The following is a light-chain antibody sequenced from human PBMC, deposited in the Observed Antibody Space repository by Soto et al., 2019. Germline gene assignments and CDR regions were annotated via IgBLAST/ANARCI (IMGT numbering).Light chain of an antibody. Sequence: EIVLTQSPGTLSLSPGERATLSCRASQSVSGSYLAWYQQRPGQAPRLLIYGASSRATGIPDRFSGSGSGTDFTLTITRLEPKDFAVYYCQQYGSSRWTFGRGTKV. CDR2: GAS. CDR3: QQYGSSRWT. CDR1: QSVSGSY. J-gene: IGKJ1*01. V-gene: IGKV3-20*01.